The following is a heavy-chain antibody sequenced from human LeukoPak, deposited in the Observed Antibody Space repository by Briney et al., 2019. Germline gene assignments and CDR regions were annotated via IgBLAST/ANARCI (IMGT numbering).Heavy chain of an antibody. CDR2: IYYSGST. V-gene: IGHV4-39*01. D-gene: IGHD3-22*01. CDR3: ARHKEDFHDSSGPNFWYFDL. J-gene: IGHJ2*01. Sequence: SETLSLTCTVSGDSIKSDSYYWGSIRQPPGKGLEWIGTIYYSGSTYYNPSLKSRVTISVDTSKNQFSVKLSSVTAADTALYYCARHKEDFHDSSGPNFWYFDLWGRGTLVTVS. CDR1: GDSIKSDSYY.